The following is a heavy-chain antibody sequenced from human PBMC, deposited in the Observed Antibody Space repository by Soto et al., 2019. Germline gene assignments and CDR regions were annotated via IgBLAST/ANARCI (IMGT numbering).Heavy chain of an antibody. J-gene: IGHJ4*02. Sequence: QVQLVESGGGVVQPGRSLRLSCAASGFTFSSYAMHWVRQAPGKGLEWVAVISYDGSNKYYADSVKGRFTISRDNSKNTLYLQMNSLRAEDTAVYYCARGTRAVAGTLDYWGQGTLVTVSS. V-gene: IGHV3-30-3*01. CDR3: ARGTRAVAGTLDY. CDR2: ISYDGSNK. CDR1: GFTFSSYA. D-gene: IGHD6-19*01.